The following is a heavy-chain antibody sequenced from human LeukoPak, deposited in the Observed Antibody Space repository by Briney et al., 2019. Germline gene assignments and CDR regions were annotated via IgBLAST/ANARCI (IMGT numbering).Heavy chain of an antibody. CDR2: TYYSGST. CDR3: TFGSGSSSYYFDY. V-gene: IGHV4-59*08. D-gene: IGHD3-10*01. Sequence: SETLFLTCTVSDDSINSDYWNWIRQPPGKGLEWIGFTYYSGSTNYNPSLKSRVTISVDASRNHFSLKLNSVTAADTAVYYCTFGSGSSSYYFDYWGQGTLVTVSS. J-gene: IGHJ4*02. CDR1: DDSINSDY.